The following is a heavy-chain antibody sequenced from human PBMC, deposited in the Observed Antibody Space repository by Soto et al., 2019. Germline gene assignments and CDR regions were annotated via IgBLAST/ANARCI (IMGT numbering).Heavy chain of an antibody. J-gene: IGHJ4*02. V-gene: IGHV4-59*08. Sequence: SETLSLTCAVYGGSFSGYYWSWIRQPPGKGLEWIGYIYYSGSTNYNPSLKSRVTISVDTSKKHFSLKLSSVTAAETAVYYCERHREYGSGSYRYYFDYWGQAILVSVS. CDR3: ERHREYGSGSYRYYFDY. CDR2: IYYSGST. D-gene: IGHD3-10*01. CDR1: GGSFSGYY.